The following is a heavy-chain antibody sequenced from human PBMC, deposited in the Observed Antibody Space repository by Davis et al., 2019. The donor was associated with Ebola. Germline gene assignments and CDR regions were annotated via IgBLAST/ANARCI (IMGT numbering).Heavy chain of an antibody. CDR1: GFTSSNYD. D-gene: IGHD2-15*01. J-gene: IGHJ4*02. CDR3: ARYCHYTDCSYFDC. CDR2: ISASEGHT. V-gene: IGHV3-23*01. Sequence: PGGSLRLSCAASGFTSSNYDMSWVRHVPGKGLEWVSTISASEGHTHYSDSVRGRFTISRDNSKNTLYLQMNSLRAEDTATYYCARYCHYTDCSYFDCWGQGTMVAVSS.